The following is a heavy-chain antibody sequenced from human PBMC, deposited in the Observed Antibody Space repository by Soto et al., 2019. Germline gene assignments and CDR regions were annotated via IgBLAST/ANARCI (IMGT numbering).Heavy chain of an antibody. D-gene: IGHD3-10*01. CDR2: ISAYNNNT. CDR1: GYTFISYG. V-gene: IGHV1-18*01. Sequence: QVQLVQSGAEVKKPGASVKVSCKASGYTFISYGISWVRQAPGQGLEWMGWISAYNNNTNYAQKLQGRATMTTDTSTSTAYMELRSLRADDTAVYYCARVTTVRGGLYGMDVWGQGTTVTVSS. J-gene: IGHJ6*02. CDR3: ARVTTVRGGLYGMDV.